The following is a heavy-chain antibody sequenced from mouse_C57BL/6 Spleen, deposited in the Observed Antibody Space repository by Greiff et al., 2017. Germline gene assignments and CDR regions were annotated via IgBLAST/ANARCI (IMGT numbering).Heavy chain of an antibody. D-gene: IGHD2-5*01. J-gene: IGHJ3*01. V-gene: IGHV1-69*01. CDR1: GYTFTSYW. CDR2: IDPSDSYT. Sequence: VQLQQPGAELVMPGASVKLSCKASGYTFTSYWMHWVKPRPGQGLEWIGEIDPSDSYTNYKQKFKGKSTLTVDKSTSPAYMQLSSLTSEDSAVYYWARIGYSNYPFAYWGQGTLVTVSA. CDR3: ARIGYSNYPFAY.